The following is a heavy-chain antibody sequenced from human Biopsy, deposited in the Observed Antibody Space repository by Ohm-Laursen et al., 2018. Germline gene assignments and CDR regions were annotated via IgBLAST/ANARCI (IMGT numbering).Heavy chain of an antibody. J-gene: IGHJ1*01. CDR1: EGTFSNYG. Sequence: ASVKASCKAPEGTFSNYGVNWARQAPGQGLEWLGGNIPILGTGNYAQKFQDRVTVAANTSTSTATMELRSLRSDDTAVYYCATKLTGYFHHWGQGTLVIVSS. CDR2: NIPILGTG. V-gene: IGHV1-69*06. D-gene: IGHD3-9*01. CDR3: ATKLTGYFHH.